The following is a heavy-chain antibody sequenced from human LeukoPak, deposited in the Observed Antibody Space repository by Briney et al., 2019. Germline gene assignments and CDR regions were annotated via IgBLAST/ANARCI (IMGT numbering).Heavy chain of an antibody. Sequence: PGGSLRLSCAASGFTFSAFSMNWVRQAPGKGLERVSSISGSSSYIYYADSVKGRFTISRDNAKNLVYLQMNSLRAEDTAVYYCARGWGRSWDENWFDAWGQGIRVTASS. CDR3: ARGWGRSWDENWFDA. J-gene: IGHJ5*02. CDR1: GFTFSAFS. D-gene: IGHD3-16*01. CDR2: ISGSSSYI. V-gene: IGHV3-21*01.